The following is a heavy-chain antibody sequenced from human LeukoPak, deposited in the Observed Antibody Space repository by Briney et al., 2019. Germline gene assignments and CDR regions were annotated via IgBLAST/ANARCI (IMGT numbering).Heavy chain of an antibody. Sequence: GRSLRLSCAASGFTFDDYAMHWVRQAPGKGLEWVSGISWNSGSIGYADSVKGRFTISRDNAKNSLYLQMNSLRAEDTALYYCAKDHTYYYYSSGYYQGYWRQGTLVTVSS. CDR1: GFTFDDYA. J-gene: IGHJ4*02. CDR2: ISWNSGSI. D-gene: IGHD3-22*01. CDR3: AKDHTYYYYSSGYYQGY. V-gene: IGHV3-9*01.